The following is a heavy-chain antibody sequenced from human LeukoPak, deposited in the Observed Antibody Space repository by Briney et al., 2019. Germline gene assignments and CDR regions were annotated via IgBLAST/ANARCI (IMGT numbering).Heavy chain of an antibody. CDR2: INPNSGGT. CDR3: ARDGANSSGWYWDY. J-gene: IGHJ4*02. D-gene: IGHD6-19*01. Sequence: ASVKVSCKASGYTFTGYYVHWVRQAPGQGLEWMGWINPNSGGTNYAQKFQGRVTMTRDTSISTAYMELSRLRSDDTAVYYCARDGANSSGWYWDYWGQGTLVTVSS. V-gene: IGHV1-2*02. CDR1: GYTFTGYY.